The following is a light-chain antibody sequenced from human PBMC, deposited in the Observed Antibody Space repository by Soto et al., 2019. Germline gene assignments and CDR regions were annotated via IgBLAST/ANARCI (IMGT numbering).Light chain of an antibody. V-gene: IGKV1-5*03. CDR1: QSILIY. J-gene: IGKJ1*01. CDR3: QHYNSYSEA. Sequence: DIQMTQSPSSLSASVGDRITITCRASQSILIYLNWFQQKPGRAPKLLIYKASTLKSGVPSRFSGSGSGTEFTLTISSLQPDDFATYYCQHYNSYSEAFGQGTKVDIK. CDR2: KAS.